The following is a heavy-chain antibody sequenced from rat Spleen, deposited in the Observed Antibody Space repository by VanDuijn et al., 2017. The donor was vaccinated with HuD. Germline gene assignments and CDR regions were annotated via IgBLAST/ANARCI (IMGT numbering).Heavy chain of an antibody. CDR1: GFTFSAYY. Sequence: EVHLVESDGGLVQPGGSLNLSCAASGFTFSAYYMAWVRQAPTKGLEWVASINYDGTNIHYRDSVKGRFTISRDNAKSTLYLQMNSLRSEDTATYYCARLGTEGIGNWFTYWGHGAMVTVSS. J-gene: IGHJ2*01. V-gene: IGHV5-22*01. CDR3: ARLGTEGIGNWFTY. CDR2: INYDGTNI. D-gene: IGHD1-11*01.